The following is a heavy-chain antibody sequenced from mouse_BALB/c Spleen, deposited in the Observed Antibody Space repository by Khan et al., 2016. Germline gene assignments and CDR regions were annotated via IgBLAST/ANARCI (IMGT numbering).Heavy chain of an antibody. CDR2: IDPANGNT. V-gene: IGHV14-3*02. Sequence: VQLQQSGAESVKPGASVKLSCTATGFNIKDTYMYWVKQRPEQGLEWIGRIDPANGNTKYVPKFQGKATITADKSSNTAYLQLSSLASEDTAVYYCASGLYYYGSSYYAMDYWGQGTSVTVSS. D-gene: IGHD1-1*01. J-gene: IGHJ4*01. CDR3: ASGLYYYGSSYYAMDY. CDR1: GFNIKDTY.